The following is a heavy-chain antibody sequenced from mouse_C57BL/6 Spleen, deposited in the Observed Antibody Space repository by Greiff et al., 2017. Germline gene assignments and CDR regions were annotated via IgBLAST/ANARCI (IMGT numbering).Heavy chain of an antibody. V-gene: IGHV3-6*01. D-gene: IGHD2-5*01. CDR1: GYSITSGYY. CDR2: ISYDGSN. Sequence: ESGPGLVKPSQSLSLTCSVTGYSITSGYYWNWIRQFPGNKLEWMGYISYDGSNNYNPSLKNRISITRDTSKNQFFLKLNSVTTEDTATYYCARVNYSNCGAMDYWGQGTSVTVAS. CDR3: ARVNYSNCGAMDY. J-gene: IGHJ4*01.